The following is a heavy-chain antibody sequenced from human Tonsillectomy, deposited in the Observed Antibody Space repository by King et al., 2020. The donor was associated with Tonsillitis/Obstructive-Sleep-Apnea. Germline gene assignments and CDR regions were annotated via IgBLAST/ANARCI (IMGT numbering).Heavy chain of an antibody. V-gene: IGHV4-59*01. Sequence: VQLQESGPGLVKPSETLSLTCTVSGGSISSYYWSWIRQPPGKGLEWIGYIHYRGSTNDNPSLKSRVTISVDTSKNQFSLKLSSVTAADTAVYYCAREADYGGNHYDYWGQGTLVTVSS. J-gene: IGHJ4*02. CDR3: AREADYGGNHYDY. CDR1: GGSISSYY. D-gene: IGHD4-23*01. CDR2: IHYRGST.